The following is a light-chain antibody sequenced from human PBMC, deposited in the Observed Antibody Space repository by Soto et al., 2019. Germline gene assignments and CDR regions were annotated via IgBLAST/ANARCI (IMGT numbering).Light chain of an antibody. CDR1: QSVSNS. J-gene: IGKJ1*01. CDR2: DVS. Sequence: SPATVSLTPVARAPLSCRASQSVSNSLAWYQQKPGQPPRLLIYDVSNRATGIPDRFSGSGSGADFTLTISRLKPEDFAVYYCQHYDFSLRTFCPGTKV. CDR3: QHYDFSLRT. V-gene: IGKV3-11*01.